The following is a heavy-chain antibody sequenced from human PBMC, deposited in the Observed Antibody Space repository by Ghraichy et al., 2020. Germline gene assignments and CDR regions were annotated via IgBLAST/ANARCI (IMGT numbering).Heavy chain of an antibody. CDR3: TRGADQYYYYGLDV. Sequence: GESLNISCAISGFTFSSYGMHWVRQAPGKGLEWVAVISFDGSYTYYADSVKGRFTISRDNSKNTVYLQMNILRAEDTAVYYCTRGADQYYYYGLDVWGQGTTVTVSS. V-gene: IGHV3-30*03. D-gene: IGHD3-10*01. CDR1: GFTFSSYG. J-gene: IGHJ6*02. CDR2: ISFDGSYT.